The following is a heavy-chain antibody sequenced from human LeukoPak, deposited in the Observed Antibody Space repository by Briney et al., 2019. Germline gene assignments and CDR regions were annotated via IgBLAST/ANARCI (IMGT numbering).Heavy chain of an antibody. CDR1: GFTFNSYA. CDR3: AKSGFDY. CDR2: ISGSGGSTNYA. D-gene: IGHD6-25*01. V-gene: IGHV3-23*01. J-gene: IGHJ4*02. Sequence: GGSLRLSCAASGFTFNSYALNWVRQAPGKGLEWVSIISGSGGSTNYAYYADSVKGRFTISRDNSRNTLYLQVNSLRAEDTAVYYCAKSGFDYWGQGTLVTVSS.